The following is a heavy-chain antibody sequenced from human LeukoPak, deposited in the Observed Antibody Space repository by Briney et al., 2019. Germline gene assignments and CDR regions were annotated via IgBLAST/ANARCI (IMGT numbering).Heavy chain of an antibody. D-gene: IGHD2-15*01. V-gene: IGHV4-59*01. J-gene: IGHJ4*02. CDR2: IYYRGSA. CDR1: GGSISSYY. Sequence: PSETLSLTCTVSGGSISSYYCGWIRQPPGKGLEWIGYIYYRGSANYNPSLNCRVTISVGTSKNQLSLKLNSVTAADTAVYYCARGGGNAQFDYWVQGTLVSVSS. CDR3: ARGGGNAQFDY.